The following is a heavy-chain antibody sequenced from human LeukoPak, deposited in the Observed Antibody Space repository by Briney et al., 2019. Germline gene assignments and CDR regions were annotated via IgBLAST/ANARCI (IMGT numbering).Heavy chain of an antibody. Sequence: GGSLRLSCAASGFTFSSYGMHWVRQAPGKGLEWVTIISYDGRNKQYADSVKGRFTISRDNSKNTLYLQMNSLRAEDTAVYFCARLSQPYDGSGGFSPFDSWGQGTLVTVSS. D-gene: IGHD3-10*01. CDR2: ISYDGRNK. CDR1: GFTFSSYG. V-gene: IGHV3-33*05. CDR3: ARLSQPYDGSGGFSPFDS. J-gene: IGHJ4*02.